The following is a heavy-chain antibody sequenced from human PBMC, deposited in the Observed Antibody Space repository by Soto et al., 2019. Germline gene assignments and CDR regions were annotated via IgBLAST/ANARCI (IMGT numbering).Heavy chain of an antibody. CDR2: ISYDGSNK. Sequence: GGSLRLSCAASGFTFSSYGMHLVRQAPGKGLEWVAVISYDGSNKYYADSVKGRFSISRDNSKNTLYLQMNSLTTEDTAVYYCAKDLRYCISTSCYASYYYYGVDVWGQGTTVTVSS. CDR1: GFTFSSYG. D-gene: IGHD2-2*01. CDR3: AKDLRYCISTSCYASYYYYGVDV. V-gene: IGHV3-30*18. J-gene: IGHJ6*02.